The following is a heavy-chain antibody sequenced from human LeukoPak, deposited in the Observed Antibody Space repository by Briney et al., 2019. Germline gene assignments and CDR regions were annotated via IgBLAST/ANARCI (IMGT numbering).Heavy chain of an antibody. J-gene: IGHJ4*02. Sequence: SVKVSCKASGGTFSSYAISWVRQAPGQGLEWMGRIIPILGIANYVQKFQGRVTITADKSTSTAYMELSSLRSEDTAVYYCARDSSGYSAELYWGQGTLVTVSS. V-gene: IGHV1-69*04. D-gene: IGHD3-22*01. CDR2: IIPILGIA. CDR3: ARDSSGYSAELY. CDR1: GGTFSSYA.